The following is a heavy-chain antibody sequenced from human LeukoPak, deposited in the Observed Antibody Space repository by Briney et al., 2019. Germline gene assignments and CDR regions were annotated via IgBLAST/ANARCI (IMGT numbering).Heavy chain of an antibody. CDR3: AKYFASGSYYKLPH. V-gene: IGHV3-23*01. CDR2: ISGSGAYT. Sequence: GGSLRLSCAASGFTFSSYAMSWVRQAPGEGLEWVSTISGSGAYTYYADSVKGRFTISRDNSKNTLYLQMNSLRAEDTAVYYCAKYFASGSYYKLPHWGQGTLVTVST. J-gene: IGHJ1*01. CDR1: GFTFSSYA. D-gene: IGHD3-10*01.